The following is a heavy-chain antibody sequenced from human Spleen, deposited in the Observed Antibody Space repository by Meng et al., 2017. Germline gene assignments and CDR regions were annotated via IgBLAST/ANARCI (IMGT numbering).Heavy chain of an antibody. Sequence: ASVKVSCKASGYTFTGYYMHWVRQAPGQGLEGMGRINPNSGGTNYAQKFQGRVTMTRDMSISTAYMELSRLRADDTAVYYCARVVTGTLKLDYWGQGTLVTVSS. D-gene: IGHD1-7*01. V-gene: IGHV1-2*06. CDR1: GYTFTGYY. J-gene: IGHJ4*02. CDR2: INPNSGGT. CDR3: ARVVTGTLKLDY.